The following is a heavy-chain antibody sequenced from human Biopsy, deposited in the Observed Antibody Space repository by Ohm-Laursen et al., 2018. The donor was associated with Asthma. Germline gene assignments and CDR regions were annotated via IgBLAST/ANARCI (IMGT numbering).Heavy chain of an antibody. D-gene: IGHD5-12*01. Sequence: SVKVSCKAYGDSFSNYAIRWVRQAPGQGLEWMGGLIPVLGTPDHAQMFEGRVTITADESTSTAYMELSSLSSGDMAVYYCARGYSGSDRIVYYYSGLEVWGQGTTVTVSS. J-gene: IGHJ6*02. CDR3: ARGYSGSDRIVYYYSGLEV. CDR2: LIPVLGTP. CDR1: GDSFSNYA. V-gene: IGHV1-69*13.